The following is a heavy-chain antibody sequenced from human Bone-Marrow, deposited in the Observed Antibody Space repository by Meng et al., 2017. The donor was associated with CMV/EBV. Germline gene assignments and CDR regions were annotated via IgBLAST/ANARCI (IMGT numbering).Heavy chain of an antibody. CDR1: GGSFSGYY. V-gene: IGHV4-34*01. D-gene: IGHD3-22*01. CDR2: INHSGST. Sequence: SETLSLTCAVYGGSFSGYYWSWIRQPPGKGLEWIGEINHSGSTNYNPSLKSRVTISVDKSKNPFSLKLSSVTAADTAVYYWARGRDYYDSSGYYYPSFDYWGQGKLVTVSS. CDR3: ARGRDYYDSSGYYYPSFDY. J-gene: IGHJ4*02.